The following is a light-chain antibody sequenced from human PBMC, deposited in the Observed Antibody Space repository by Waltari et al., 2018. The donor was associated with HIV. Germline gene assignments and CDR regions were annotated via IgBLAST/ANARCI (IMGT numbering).Light chain of an antibody. V-gene: IGKV3-15*01. CDR3: QQNHDWPPTT. CDR2: GAS. Sequence: EIVMTQSPAALSVSPGERVTLSCTASQSVSSNVAWYQHKPGQAPRLLIYGASTRATGIPARFSGSGSGTQFTLTISSLQSEDFAVYYCQQNHDWPPTTFGQGTRLEI. CDR1: QSVSSN. J-gene: IGKJ5*01.